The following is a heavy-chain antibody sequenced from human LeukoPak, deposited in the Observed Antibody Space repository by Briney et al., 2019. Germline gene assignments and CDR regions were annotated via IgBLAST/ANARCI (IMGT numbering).Heavy chain of an antibody. V-gene: IGHV1-2*02. J-gene: IGHJ4*02. CDR3: ARVIIVSRHQPYWGFGY. CDR2: INPNSGGT. D-gene: IGHD7-27*01. Sequence: ASVKVSCKASGYTFTGYYMHWVRQAPGQGLEWMGWINPNSGGTNYAQKFQGRVTMTRDTSVSTAYMELSRLRSDDTAVYYCARVIIVSRHQPYWGFGYWGQGTLVTVSS. CDR1: GYTFTGYY.